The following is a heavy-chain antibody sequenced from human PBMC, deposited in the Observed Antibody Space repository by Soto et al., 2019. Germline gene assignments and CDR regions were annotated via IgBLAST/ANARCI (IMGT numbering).Heavy chain of an antibody. CDR2: IIPIFGTA. V-gene: IGHV1-69*01. CDR3: ARDEGGGYSYGANWFDP. CDR1: GGTFSSYA. D-gene: IGHD5-18*01. Sequence: QVQLVQSGAEVKKPGSSVKVSCKASGGTFSSYAISWVRQAPGQGLEWMGGIIPIFGTANYAQKFQGRVTITADESTSTAYMELSSLRSEDTAVYYCARDEGGGYSYGANWFDPWGQGTLVTVSS. J-gene: IGHJ5*02.